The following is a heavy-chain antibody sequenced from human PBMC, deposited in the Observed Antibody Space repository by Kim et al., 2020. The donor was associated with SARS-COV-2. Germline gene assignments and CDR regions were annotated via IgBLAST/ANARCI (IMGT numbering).Heavy chain of an antibody. CDR3: ARSQFTSGWYYFDY. D-gene: IGHD6-19*01. J-gene: IGHJ4*02. Sequence: ADSGKGRFTTSRDNAKNTLYLQMNRRRAEDTAVYYCARSQFTSGWYYFDYWGQGTLVTVSS. V-gene: IGHV3-74*01.